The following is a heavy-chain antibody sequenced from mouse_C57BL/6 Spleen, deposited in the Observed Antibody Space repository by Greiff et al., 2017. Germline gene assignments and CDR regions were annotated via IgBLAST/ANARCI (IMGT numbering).Heavy chain of an antibody. J-gene: IGHJ2*01. V-gene: IGHV1-69*01. CDR2: IDPSDNYT. CDR1: GYTFTSYW. CDR3: ARSEAYDGYSRDY. Sequence: QVQLKQPGAELVMPGASVKLSCKASGYTFTSYWMHWVKQRPGQGLEWIGEIDPSDNYTNYNQKFKGKSTLTVDKSSSTAYMQLSSLTSEDSSGYVCARSEAYDGYSRDYWGQGTTLTVSS. D-gene: IGHD2-3*01.